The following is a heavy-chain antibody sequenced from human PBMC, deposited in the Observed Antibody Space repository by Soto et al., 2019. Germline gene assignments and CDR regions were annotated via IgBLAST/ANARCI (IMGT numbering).Heavy chain of an antibody. Sequence: QVQLVQSGAEVKKPGASVKVSCKASGYTFTSYGISWVRQAPGQGLEWMGWISAYNGNTNYAQKLQGRVTMTKDTSTSTAYMELRSLRSDDTAVYYCARDLLYYYGSGSYYPYDYWGQGTLVTVSS. V-gene: IGHV1-18*01. CDR3: ARDLLYYYGSGSYYPYDY. CDR2: ISAYNGNT. CDR1: GYTFTSYG. J-gene: IGHJ4*02. D-gene: IGHD3-10*01.